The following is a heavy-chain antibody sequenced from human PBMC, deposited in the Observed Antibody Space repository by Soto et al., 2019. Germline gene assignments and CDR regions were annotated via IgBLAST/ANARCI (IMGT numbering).Heavy chain of an antibody. CDR1: GNTFTYRY. CDR2: STPFNGDV. V-gene: IGHV1-45*02. D-gene: IGHD1-26*01. CDR3: ASGGAGSGPFTWELPDH. Sequence: QMQLVQSGAEVKKTGSTVTVSCKALGNTFTYRYLHWVRQAPGQALGWMGWSTPFNGDVHYAHKFQERVTITRDRSINTAYMRMSSLRSEATAMYYCASGGAGSGPFTWELPDHWGQGTLVTVSS. J-gene: IGHJ4*02.